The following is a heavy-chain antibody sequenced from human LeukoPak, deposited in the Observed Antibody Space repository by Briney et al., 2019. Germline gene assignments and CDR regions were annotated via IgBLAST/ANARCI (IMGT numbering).Heavy chain of an antibody. D-gene: IGHD3-10*01. CDR3: ARHSGSGSLSRPFDP. CDR2: IYYTGST. V-gene: IGHV4-39*01. J-gene: IGHJ5*02. CDR1: GGSVTSGGFY. Sequence: SETLSLTCSVSGGSVTSGGFYWGWLRQPPGKGPEWIATIYYTGSTYYNPSLQSRVTISIDTSKNQFSLRLTSVTATDTAVHHCARHSGSGSLSRPFDPWGQGTLVTVSS.